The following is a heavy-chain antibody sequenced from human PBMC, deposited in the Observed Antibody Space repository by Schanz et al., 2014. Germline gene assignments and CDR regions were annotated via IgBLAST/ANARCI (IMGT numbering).Heavy chain of an antibody. CDR1: GFTFSNYA. CDR3: ARDAF. Sequence: EVQLLESGGGLVQPGGSLRLSCAASGFTFSNYAMSWVRQAPGKGLEWVSTISGRSGTTNYADSVKGRFSISRDNGETSVYLQINSLRVEDTAVYYCARDAFWGQGTLVTVSS. CDR2: ISGRSGTT. D-gene: IGHD3-16*01. J-gene: IGHJ4*02. V-gene: IGHV3-23*01.